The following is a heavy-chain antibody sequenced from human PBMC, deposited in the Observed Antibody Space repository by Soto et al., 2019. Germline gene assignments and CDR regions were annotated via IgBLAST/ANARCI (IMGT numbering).Heavy chain of an antibody. V-gene: IGHV3-30-3*01. J-gene: IGHJ4*02. Sequence: GGSLRLSCAASGFTFSSYAMHWVRQAPGKGLEWVAVISYDGSNKYYADSVKGRFTISRDNSKNTLYLQMNSLRAEDTAVYYCARPTLRDYYDSSLPGYWGQGTLVTVSS. D-gene: IGHD3-22*01. CDR2: ISYDGSNK. CDR1: GFTFSSYA. CDR3: ARPTLRDYYDSSLPGY.